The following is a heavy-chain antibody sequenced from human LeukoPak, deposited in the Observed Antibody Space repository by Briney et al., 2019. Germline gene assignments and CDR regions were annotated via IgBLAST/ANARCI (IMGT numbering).Heavy chain of an antibody. D-gene: IGHD5-24*01. CDR3: ARDFGDGYRAD. V-gene: IGHV1-69*04. J-gene: IGHJ4*02. CDR1: GGTFNSYA. CDR2: GIPTLGIA. Sequence: ASVKVSCKASGGTFNSYAISWARQAPGRGLEWMGRGIPTLGIANSAQKFWGSVTISADKYTGTAYMEVSSLRSEDTAVYYCARDFGDGYRADWGLGTLVTVSS.